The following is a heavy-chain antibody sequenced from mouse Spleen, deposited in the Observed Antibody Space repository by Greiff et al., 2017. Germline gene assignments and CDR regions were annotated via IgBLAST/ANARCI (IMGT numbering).Heavy chain of an antibody. CDR2: IDPETGGT. J-gene: IGHJ4*01. V-gene: IGHV1-15*01. CDR3: TRRFYYDGSYDYAMDY. D-gene: IGHD1-1*01. Sequence: VQLQQSGAELVRPGASVTLSCKASGYTFTDYEMHWVKQTPVHGLEWIGAIDPETGGTAYNQKFKGKAILTADKSSSTAYMELRSLTSEDSAVYYCTRRFYYDGSYDYAMDYWGQGTSVTVSS. CDR1: GYTFTDYE.